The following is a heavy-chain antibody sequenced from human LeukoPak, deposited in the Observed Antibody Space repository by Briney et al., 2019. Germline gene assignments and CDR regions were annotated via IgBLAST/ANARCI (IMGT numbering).Heavy chain of an antibody. J-gene: IGHJ3*02. V-gene: IGHV3-7*05. CDR3: TTEGLAVAYGAFDI. Sequence: GGSLRLSCAASGFSFSSYWMSWVRQAPGKGLEWVANIKEDGSVKFYLDSVKGRFTVSRDNAKNSVYLQMNSLKTEDTAVYYCTTEGLAVAYGAFDIWGQGTMVTVSS. CDR2: IKEDGSVK. CDR1: GFSFSSYW. D-gene: IGHD6-19*01.